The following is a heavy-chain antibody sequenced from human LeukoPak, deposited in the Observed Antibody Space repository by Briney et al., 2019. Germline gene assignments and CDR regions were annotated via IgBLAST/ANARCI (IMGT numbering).Heavy chain of an antibody. V-gene: IGHV3-11*01. CDR2: VSSSGSAT. D-gene: IGHD5-18*01. Sequence: PGGSLRLSCVASGFTFGDYYMNWIRQAPGKGLEWVAKVSSSGSATDYAASVKGRFTVSRDNAENSLLLQMDRLRAEDTARYYCAREAPGGYSYLSSWGQGTQVTVSS. CDR3: AREAPGGYSYLSS. CDR1: GFTFGDYY. J-gene: IGHJ5*02.